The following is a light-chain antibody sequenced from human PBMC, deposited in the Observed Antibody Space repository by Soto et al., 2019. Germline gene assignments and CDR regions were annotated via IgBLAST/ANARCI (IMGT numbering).Light chain of an antibody. Sequence: DIHLTQSPSTLSASVGDRVTITCRASQSISSWLAWYKQKPGKAPKLLIYKASTLESGVPSRFSGSGSGTEFPLTISSLQPDDFATYYCQHWYGYMWTFGQGTKVEIK. CDR1: QSISSW. CDR2: KAS. V-gene: IGKV1-5*03. CDR3: QHWYGYMWT. J-gene: IGKJ1*01.